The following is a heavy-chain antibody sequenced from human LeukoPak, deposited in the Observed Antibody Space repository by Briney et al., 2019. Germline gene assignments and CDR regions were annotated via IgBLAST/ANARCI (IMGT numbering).Heavy chain of an antibody. J-gene: IGHJ4*02. CDR1: GGSISSGGYY. CDR3: ARAEYSSSSGLDY. Sequence: TASQTLSLTCTVSGGSISSGGYYWSWIRQPPGKGLEWIGYIYHSGSTYYNPSLKSRVTISVDRSKNQFSLKLSSVTAADTAVYYCARAEYSSSSGLDYWGQGTLVTVSS. V-gene: IGHV4-30-2*01. D-gene: IGHD6-6*01. CDR2: IYHSGST.